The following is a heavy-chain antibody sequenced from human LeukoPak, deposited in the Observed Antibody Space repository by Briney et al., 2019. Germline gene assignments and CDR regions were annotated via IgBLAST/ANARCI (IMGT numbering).Heavy chain of an antibody. Sequence: ASVKVSCKASGYTFTAYYMHWVRQAPGQGLEWMGWINPNSGGTNYAQKFQGRVTMTRDTSISTVYMELSRLRSDDTAVYYCARDFPSSGRYHPFDYWGQGILVTVSS. CDR3: ARDFPSSGRYHPFDY. CDR2: INPNSGGT. J-gene: IGHJ4*02. V-gene: IGHV1-2*02. CDR1: GYTFTAYY. D-gene: IGHD6-19*01.